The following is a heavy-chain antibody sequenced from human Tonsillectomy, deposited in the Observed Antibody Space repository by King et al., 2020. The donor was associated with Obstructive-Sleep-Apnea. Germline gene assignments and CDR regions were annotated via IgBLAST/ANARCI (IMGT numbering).Heavy chain of an antibody. CDR2: IYPGDSDT. V-gene: IGHV5-51*01. Sequence: QLVQSGAEVKKPGESLKISCKGSGYIFANYWIGWVRQMPGKGLEWVALIYPGDSDTRYSPSFQGQVTISVDKSISTAYLQWSSLKASDTAMYYCGRHLDYDSSGYPLGYWGQGTLVTVSP. CDR1: GYIFANYW. D-gene: IGHD3-22*01. J-gene: IGHJ4*02. CDR3: GRHLDYDSSGYPLGY.